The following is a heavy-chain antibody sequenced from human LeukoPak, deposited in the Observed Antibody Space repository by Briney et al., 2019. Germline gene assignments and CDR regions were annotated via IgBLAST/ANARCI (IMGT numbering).Heavy chain of an antibody. J-gene: IGHJ4*02. V-gene: IGHV4-39*01. D-gene: IGHD4-11*01. CDR3: ARRTTVTPFDY. Sequence: SETLSLTCTVSGGSISCSSYYWGWIRQPPGKGLEWIGSIYYSGSTYYNPSLKSRVTISVDTSKNQFSLKLSSVTAADTAVYYCARRTTVTPFDYWGQGTLVTVSS. CDR2: IYYSGST. CDR1: GGSISCSSYY.